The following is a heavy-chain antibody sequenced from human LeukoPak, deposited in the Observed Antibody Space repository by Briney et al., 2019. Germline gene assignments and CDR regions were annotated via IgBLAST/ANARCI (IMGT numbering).Heavy chain of an antibody. J-gene: IGHJ4*02. V-gene: IGHV3-7*01. CDR3: ARHSSGYY. CDR2: IKEDGSEK. D-gene: IGHD3-22*01. Sequence: QPGGSLRLSCAVSGFTFSSSWMSWVHQAPGKGLEWVANIKEDGSEKYYVDSVKGRFTISRDNAKNSLYLQLNSLRVEDTAVYYCARHSSGYYWGQGTLVTVSS. CDR1: GFTFSSSW.